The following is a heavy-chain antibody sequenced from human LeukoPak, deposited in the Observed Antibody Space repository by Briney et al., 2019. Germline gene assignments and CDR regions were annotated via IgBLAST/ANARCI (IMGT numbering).Heavy chain of an antibody. CDR1: GGTFSSYA. V-gene: IGHV1-69*13. CDR2: IIPIFGTA. Sequence: ASVKVSCKASGGTFSSYAISWVRQAPGQGLEWMGGIIPIFGTANYAQKFQGRVTITADESTSTAYMELSSLRSEDTAVYYCARGSRRLSSLLGDSFDYWGQGTLVTVSS. CDR3: ARGSRRLSSLLGDSFDY. J-gene: IGHJ4*02. D-gene: IGHD3-16*01.